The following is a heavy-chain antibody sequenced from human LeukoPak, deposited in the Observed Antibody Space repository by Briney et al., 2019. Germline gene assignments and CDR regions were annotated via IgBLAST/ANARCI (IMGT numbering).Heavy chain of an antibody. CDR1: GFTFSSYG. Sequence: PGRSLRLSCAASGFTFSSYGMHWVRQAPGKGLEWVAVISYDGSSKYYADSVKGRFTISRDNSKNTLYLQMNSLRAEDTAVYYCAKQPSLRFYFDYWGQGTLVTVSS. CDR3: AKQPSLRFYFDY. D-gene: IGHD4-17*01. CDR2: ISYDGSSK. V-gene: IGHV3-30*18. J-gene: IGHJ4*02.